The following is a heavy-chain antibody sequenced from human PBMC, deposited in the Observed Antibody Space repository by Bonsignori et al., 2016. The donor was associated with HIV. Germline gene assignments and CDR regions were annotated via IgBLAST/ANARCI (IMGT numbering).Heavy chain of an antibody. CDR1: GFTFSSYA. V-gene: IGHV3-23*01. CDR3: ASLTRNIVVVIAPLEY. Sequence: GESLKISCAASGFTFSSYAMSWVRQAPGKGLEWVSAISGSGGSTYYADSVKGRFTISRDNSKNTLYLQMNSLRAEDTAVYYCASLTRNIVVVIAPLEYWGQGTLVTVSS. CDR2: ISGSGGST. D-gene: IGHD2-21*01. J-gene: IGHJ4*02.